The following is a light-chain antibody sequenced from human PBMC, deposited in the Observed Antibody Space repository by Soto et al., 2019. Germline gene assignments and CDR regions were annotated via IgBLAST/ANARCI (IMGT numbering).Light chain of an antibody. V-gene: IGKV3-20*01. CDR2: GAS. CDR1: QSVSSSY. CDR3: QQYGGSPPVT. Sequence: EIVLTQSPGTLSLSPGERATLTCRASQSVSSSYLAWDQQKPGQAPRLLIYGASSRATGIPDRFSGSGSGTDFTLTISRLEPEDFGVYYCQQYGGSPPVTVGQGTRLEIK. J-gene: IGKJ5*01.